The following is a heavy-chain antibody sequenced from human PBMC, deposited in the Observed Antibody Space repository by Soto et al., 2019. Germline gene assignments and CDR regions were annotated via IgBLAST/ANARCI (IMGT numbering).Heavy chain of an antibody. Sequence: QVQLQESGPGLVKPSGTLSLTCAVSGGSISSSNWWSWVRQPPGKGLEWIGEIYHSGSTNYNPSLESRVTIAVDKSKNQFSLKLSSVTAADTAVSYCARDNYDGSGSGGYFQPWGQGTLVTVSS. V-gene: IGHV4-4*02. CDR2: IYHSGST. D-gene: IGHD3-10*01. J-gene: IGHJ1*01. CDR3: ARDNYDGSGSGGYFQP. CDR1: GGSISSSNW.